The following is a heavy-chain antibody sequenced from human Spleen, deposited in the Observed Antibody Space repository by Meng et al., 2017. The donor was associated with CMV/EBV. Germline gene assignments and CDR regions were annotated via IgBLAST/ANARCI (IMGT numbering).Heavy chain of an antibody. CDR3: VKGSAASRPYYFDY. J-gene: IGHJ4*02. D-gene: IGHD3-10*01. V-gene: IGHV3-23*01. CDR2: ITGSGGDT. Sequence: SGFTFRTYAMSWVRQAPGKGLEWFSAITGSGGDTYHADSVKGRFTISRDNSENTLYLQMNSLRAEDTAIYYCVKGSAASRPYYFDYWGQGTLVTVSS. CDR1: GFTFRTYA.